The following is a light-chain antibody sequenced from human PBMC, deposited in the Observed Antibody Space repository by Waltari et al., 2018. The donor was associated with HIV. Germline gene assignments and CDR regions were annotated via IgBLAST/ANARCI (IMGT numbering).Light chain of an antibody. Sequence: YDFSHSPSVSVSPGASPRLTRPRHGRGNHTVRLLQEKAGHAPVLVIYRDNERPSGIPEGISGSRSGILATLTISGVLAEDEADYYCQSAASTGTSVLFGGGTRLTVL. J-gene: IGLJ2*01. V-gene: IGLV3-25*03. CDR3: QSAASTGTSVL. CDR2: RDN. CDR1: GRGNHT.